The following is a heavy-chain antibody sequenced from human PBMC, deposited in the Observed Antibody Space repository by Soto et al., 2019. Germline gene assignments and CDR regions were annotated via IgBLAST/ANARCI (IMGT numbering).Heavy chain of an antibody. CDR1: GFTFSSYG. D-gene: IGHD3-10*01. J-gene: IGHJ4*02. V-gene: IGHV3-48*01. CDR2: ISSDGTT. Sequence: EVQLVESGGDFVQPGGSLTLSCAPSGFTFSSYGMNWVRQVPVKGLEWVSHISSDGTTYYADSVKGRFTISRDNAKNSLYLQMNSLIVEDTAVYYCARAPGYGDIDYWGRGTLVTVSS. CDR3: ARAPGYGDIDY.